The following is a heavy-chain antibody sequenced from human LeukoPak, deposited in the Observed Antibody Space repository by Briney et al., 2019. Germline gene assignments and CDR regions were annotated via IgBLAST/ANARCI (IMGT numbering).Heavy chain of an antibody. V-gene: IGHV4-59*04. CDR2: IYYSGST. CDR3: ATLRGYCSGGSCSRNFDY. Sequence: SETLSLTCTVSGGSITIYYWSWVRQPPGKGLEWIGYIYYSGSTYYNPSLKSRVTISVDTSKTQFSLKLSSGTAADTAVYYCATLRGYCSGGSCSRNFDYWGQGTLVTVSS. CDR1: GGSITIYY. J-gene: IGHJ4*02. D-gene: IGHD2-15*01.